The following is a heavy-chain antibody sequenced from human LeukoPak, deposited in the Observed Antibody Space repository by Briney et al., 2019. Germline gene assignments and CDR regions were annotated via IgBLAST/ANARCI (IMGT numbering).Heavy chain of an antibody. Sequence: GGSLRLSCAASGLTVSTNYMTWVRQAPGKGLDWVSIIHSDGSTYYADSVKGRFTISRDNYKNTLYLQMNSLRGEDTAMYYCARDLDYFDSSGSHRRRNYFDYWGQGTLVTVSS. V-gene: IGHV3-53*01. CDR3: ARDLDYFDSSGSHRRRNYFDY. CDR2: IHSDGST. J-gene: IGHJ4*02. CDR1: GLTVSTNY. D-gene: IGHD3-22*01.